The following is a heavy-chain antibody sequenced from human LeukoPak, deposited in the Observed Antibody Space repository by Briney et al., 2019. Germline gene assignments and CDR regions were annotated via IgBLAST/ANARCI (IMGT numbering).Heavy chain of an antibody. CDR3: ANSWYSSGWYGGVDY. Sequence: GGSLRLSCAASGFTFISYAMSWVRQAPGKGLEWVSAISGSGGSTYYADSVKGRFTISRDNSKNTLYLQMNSLRAEDTAVYYCANSWYSSGWYGGVDYWGQGTLVTVSS. CDR2: ISGSGGST. V-gene: IGHV3-23*01. J-gene: IGHJ4*02. CDR1: GFTFISYA. D-gene: IGHD6-19*01.